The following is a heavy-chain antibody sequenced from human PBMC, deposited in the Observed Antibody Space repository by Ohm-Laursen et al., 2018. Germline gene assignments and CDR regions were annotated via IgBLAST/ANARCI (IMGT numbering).Heavy chain of an antibody. CDR2: ISGSGGST. D-gene: IGHD6-19*01. Sequence: SLRLSCAASGFTFSSYAMSWVRQAPGKGLEWVPGISGSGGSTYYADSMKGRFTISRDNSKNTLYLQMNSLRAEDTAVYYCAKSPVSVIALAGLEYFQHWGQGTLVTVSS. CDR1: GFTFSSYA. J-gene: IGHJ1*01. V-gene: IGHV3-23*01. CDR3: AKSPVSVIALAGLEYFQH.